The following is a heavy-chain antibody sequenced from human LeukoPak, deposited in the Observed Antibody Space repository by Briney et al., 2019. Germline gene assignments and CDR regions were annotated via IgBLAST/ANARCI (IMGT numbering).Heavy chain of an antibody. CDR1: GYTFTSDD. D-gene: IGHD3-10*01. V-gene: IGHV1-8*01. Sequence: ASVKVSCKASGYTFTSDDINWVRQATGQGLEWMGWMNPNSGNTGYAQKFQGRVTMTRNTSISTAYMELSSLRSEDTAVYYCARGPNGSGSYLNDYWGQGSLVTVSS. J-gene: IGHJ4*02. CDR2: MNPNSGNT. CDR3: ARGPNGSGSYLNDY.